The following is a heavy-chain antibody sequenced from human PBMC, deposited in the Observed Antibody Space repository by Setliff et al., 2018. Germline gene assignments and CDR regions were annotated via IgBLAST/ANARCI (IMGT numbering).Heavy chain of an antibody. D-gene: IGHD3-22*01. J-gene: IGHJ4*02. V-gene: IGHV1-3*01. Sequence: VSCKASGYTFTSYAMHWVRQAPGQRLEWMGWINAGNGNTKYSQKFQGRVTITRDTSASTAYMELSSLRSEDTAVYYCATHGGYYYDSSGSFGAYWGQGTLVTV. CDR1: GYTFTSYA. CDR2: INAGNGNT. CDR3: ATHGGYYYDSSGSFGAY.